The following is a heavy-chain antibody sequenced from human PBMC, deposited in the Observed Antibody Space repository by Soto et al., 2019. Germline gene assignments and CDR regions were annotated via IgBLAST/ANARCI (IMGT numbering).Heavy chain of an antibody. V-gene: IGHV3-33*01. CDR2: IWDDGSNK. CDR3: ARVYSFGRPFDY. Sequence: QVQLVESGGGVVQPGRSLRLSCAVSGFTFSSYGMHWVRQAPGKGLEWVAVIWDDGSNKYYADSVKGRFTLSRDNSKNTLYLQMNSLRAEDTAVYHCARVYSFGRPFDYWGPGTLVTVSS. D-gene: IGHD5-18*01. J-gene: IGHJ4*02. CDR1: GFTFSSYG.